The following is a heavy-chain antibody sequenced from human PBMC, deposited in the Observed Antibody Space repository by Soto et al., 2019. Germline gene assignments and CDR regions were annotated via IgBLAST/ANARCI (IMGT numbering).Heavy chain of an antibody. V-gene: IGHV4-34*01. CDR3: ARCGSSGSAN. D-gene: IGHD3-22*01. Sequence: QVQLQQWGAGLLKPSETLSLTCAVYGGSLSGYYWSWMRQPPGKGLEWIGEINHRGSTNYNPSLKRRVTKSVDPAKNQFSLKLSSGTAADTAVYYSARCGSSGSANWGQRTLVTVSS. CDR1: GGSLSGYY. J-gene: IGHJ4*02. CDR2: INHRGST.